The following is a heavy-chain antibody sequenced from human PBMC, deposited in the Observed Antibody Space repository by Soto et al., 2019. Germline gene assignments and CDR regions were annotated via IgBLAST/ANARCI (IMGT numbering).Heavy chain of an antibody. CDR2: INHSGST. Sequence: SETLSLTCAVYGGSFSGYYWSWIRQPPGKGLEWIGEINHSGSTNYNPSLKSRVTISVDTSKNQFSLKLSSVTAADTAVYYCAVGELPHNLPRIDYWGQGTLVTVSS. D-gene: IGHD1-26*01. CDR3: AVGELPHNLPRIDY. CDR1: GGSFSGYY. V-gene: IGHV4-34*01. J-gene: IGHJ4*02.